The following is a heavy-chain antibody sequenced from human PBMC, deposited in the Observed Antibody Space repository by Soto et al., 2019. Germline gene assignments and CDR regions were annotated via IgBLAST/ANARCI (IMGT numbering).Heavy chain of an antibody. CDR2: ISTYNGDK. CDR1: GYTFTRSG. J-gene: IGHJ6*02. Sequence: ASLKVSCKASGYTFTRSGISWVRQAPGQGLEWMGWISTYNGDKNYAQTFQGIVTRTTSTATCTVVTEERSLRSDYRPVHCCWGEGGAPSSCYGMGVWGQGSQVTAYS. D-gene: IGHD3-10*01. CDR3: WGEGGAPSSCYGMGV. V-gene: IGHV1-18*01.